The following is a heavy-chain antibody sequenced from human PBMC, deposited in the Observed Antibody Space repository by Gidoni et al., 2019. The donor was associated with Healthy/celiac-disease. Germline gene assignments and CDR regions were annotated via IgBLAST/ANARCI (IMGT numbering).Heavy chain of an antibody. V-gene: IGHV1-8*01. Sequence: QMQLVQTGAEVKKPGASGKVSCKASGYTFTSYDINWVRQATGQGLEWMGWMNPNSGNTGYAQKFQGRVTMTRNTSISTAYMDLSSLRSEDTAVYYCARGGRIAATYGMDVWGQGTTVTVSS. CDR3: ARGGRIAATYGMDV. J-gene: IGHJ6*02. CDR1: GYTFTSYD. D-gene: IGHD6-13*01. CDR2: MNPNSGNT.